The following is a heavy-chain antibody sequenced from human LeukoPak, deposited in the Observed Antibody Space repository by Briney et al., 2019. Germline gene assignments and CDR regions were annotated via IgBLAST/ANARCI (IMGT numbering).Heavy chain of an antibody. CDR2: INPSGGST. Sequence: ASVKVSCKASGYTFTSYYMHWVRQAPGQGLEWMGIINPSGGSTSYAQKFQGRVTMTRDTSTSTVYMELSSLRSEDTAVYYCARVQLTIFGVVIIGTPFDPWGQGTLVTVSS. CDR3: ARVQLTIFGVVIIGTPFDP. D-gene: IGHD3-3*01. V-gene: IGHV1-46*01. J-gene: IGHJ5*02. CDR1: GYTFTSYY.